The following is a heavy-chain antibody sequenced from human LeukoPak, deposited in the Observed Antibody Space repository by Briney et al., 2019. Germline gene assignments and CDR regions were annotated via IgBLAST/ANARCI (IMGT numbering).Heavy chain of an antibody. CDR2: MNPNSGNT. CDR1: GYTFTSYD. CDR3: ARGLPDYGDYENWLDP. J-gene: IGHJ5*02. D-gene: IGHD4-17*01. Sequence: ASVKVSCKASGYTFTSYDINWVRQATGQGLEWMGWMNPNSGNTGYAQKFQGRVTITRNTSISTAYMELSSLRSEDTAVYYCARGLPDYGDYENWLDPWGQGTLVTVSS. V-gene: IGHV1-8*03.